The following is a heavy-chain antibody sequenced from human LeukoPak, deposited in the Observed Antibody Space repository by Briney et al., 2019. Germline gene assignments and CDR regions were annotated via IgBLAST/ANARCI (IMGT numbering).Heavy chain of an antibody. D-gene: IGHD6-19*01. V-gene: IGHV5-51*01. Sequence: GESLKISCKGSGYSFTSYWVGWGRQMPGKGLEWMGIIYPGDSDTRYSPSFQGQATISADKSISTAYLQWSSLKASDTAMYYCARHRGAVAGTISWVDPWGQGTLVAVSS. J-gene: IGHJ5*02. CDR3: ARHRGAVAGTISWVDP. CDR2: IYPGDSDT. CDR1: GYSFTSYW.